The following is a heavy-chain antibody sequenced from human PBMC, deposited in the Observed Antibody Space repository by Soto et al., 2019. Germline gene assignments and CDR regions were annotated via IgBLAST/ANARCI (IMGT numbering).Heavy chain of an antibody. Sequence: PGVSLRISCAASGFTFSSYGMHWVRQAPGKGLEWVAVISYDGSNKYYADSVKGRFTISRDNSKNTLYLQMNSLRAEDTAVYYCAKDARYYYGMDVWGQGTTVTVSS. CDR1: GFTFSSYG. J-gene: IGHJ6*02. CDR3: AKDARYYYGMDV. CDR2: ISYDGSNK. V-gene: IGHV3-30*18.